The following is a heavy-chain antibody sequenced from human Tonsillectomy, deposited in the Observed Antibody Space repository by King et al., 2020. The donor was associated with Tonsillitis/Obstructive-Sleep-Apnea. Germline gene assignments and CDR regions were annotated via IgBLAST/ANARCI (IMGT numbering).Heavy chain of an antibody. CDR3: AKDAPRYCSSTSCDNPFDY. D-gene: IGHD2-2*02. J-gene: IGHJ4*02. CDR2: ISYDGSNK. CDR1: GFTFSSYG. V-gene: IGHV3-30*18. Sequence: VQLVESGGGVVQPGRSLRLSCAASGFTFSSYGMHWVRQAPGKGLEWVAVISYDGSNKYYADSVKGRFTISRDNSKNTLYLQMNSLRAEDTAVYYCAKDAPRYCSSTSCDNPFDYWGQGTLVTVSS.